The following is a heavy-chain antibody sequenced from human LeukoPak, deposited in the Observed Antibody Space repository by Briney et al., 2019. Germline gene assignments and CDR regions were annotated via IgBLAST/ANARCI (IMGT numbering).Heavy chain of an antibody. CDR2: IKEDGSET. J-gene: IGHJ6*03. V-gene: IGHV3-7*01. D-gene: IGHD3-16*01. CDR1: GFTFSTYW. CDR3: ARCGGFYDYFSGNPTYYFYMDV. Sequence: PGGSLRLSCAASGFTFSTYWMCWVRQAPGKGLEWVANIKEDGSETNYVESVKGRFFISRDNAKNSQRLQMNSLRVEDSAVYYCARCGGFYDYFSGNPTYYFYMDVWGKGTTVTVSS.